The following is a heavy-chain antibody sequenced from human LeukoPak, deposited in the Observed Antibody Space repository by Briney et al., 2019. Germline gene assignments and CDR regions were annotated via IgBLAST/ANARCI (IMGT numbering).Heavy chain of an antibody. CDR1: GYTFTSYY. CDR2: INPNSGGT. D-gene: IGHD2-2*01. V-gene: IGHV1-2*02. J-gene: IGHJ4*02. Sequence: GASVKVSCKASGYTFTSYYMHWVRQAPGQGLEWMGWINPNSGGTNYAQKFQGRVTMTRDTSISTAYMELSRLRSDDTAVYYCARLYCSSTSCRDYWGQGTLVTVSS. CDR3: ARLYCSSTSCRDY.